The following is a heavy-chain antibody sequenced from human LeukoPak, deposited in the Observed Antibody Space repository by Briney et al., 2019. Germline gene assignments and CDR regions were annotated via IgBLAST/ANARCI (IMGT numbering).Heavy chain of an antibody. D-gene: IGHD6-19*01. CDR1: GFTFSSYG. CDR3: AKDLGPVALNGGDY. V-gene: IGHV3-30*02. Sequence: GGSLRLSCAASGFTFSSYGMHWVRQAPGRGLEWVAFIRYDGSNKYYADSVKGRFTISRDNSKNTLYLQMDSLRPDDTAVYYCAKDLGPVALNGGDYWGQGTLVTVSS. CDR2: IRYDGSNK. J-gene: IGHJ4*02.